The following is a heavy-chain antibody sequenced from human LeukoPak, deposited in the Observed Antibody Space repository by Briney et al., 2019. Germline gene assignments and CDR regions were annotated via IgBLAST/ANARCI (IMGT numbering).Heavy chain of an antibody. Sequence: GESLKISCKGSGYSFTSYWIGWVRQMPGKGLEWMGIIYPGDSDTRYSPSFQGQVTISADKSISTAYLQWSSLKASDTAMYYCARRASGSYSMYYFDYWGQGTLVTVSS. CDR3: ARRASGSYSMYYFDY. CDR2: IYPGDSDT. V-gene: IGHV5-51*01. J-gene: IGHJ4*02. CDR1: GYSFTSYW. D-gene: IGHD1-26*01.